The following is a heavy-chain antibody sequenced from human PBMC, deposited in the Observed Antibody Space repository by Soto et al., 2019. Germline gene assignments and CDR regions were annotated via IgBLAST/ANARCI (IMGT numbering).Heavy chain of an antibody. V-gene: IGHV4-59*01. CDR3: ARGGQRDAFDI. Sequence: QVQLQESGPGLVKPSETLSLTCTVSGGSISSYYWSWIRQPPGKGLEWIGYIYYSGSTNYNPSLKSXXTXSXXTSKNQFSLKLSSVTAADTAVYYCARGGQRDAFDIWGQGTMVTVSS. CDR1: GGSISSYY. CDR2: IYYSGST. J-gene: IGHJ3*02. D-gene: IGHD5-12*01.